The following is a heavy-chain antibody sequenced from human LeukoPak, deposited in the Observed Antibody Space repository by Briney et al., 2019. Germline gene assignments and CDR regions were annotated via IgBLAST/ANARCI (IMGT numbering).Heavy chain of an antibody. Sequence: GGSLRLSCAASGFTFSSYAMSWVRQAPGKGLEWVSAISGSGGSTYYADSVKGRFTISRDNSKNTLYLQMNSLRAEDTAVYYCAKDLSSSKQWLVPFYFDYWGQGTLVTVSS. CDR2: ISGSGGST. V-gene: IGHV3-23*01. CDR3: AKDLSSSKQWLVPFYFDY. D-gene: IGHD6-19*01. CDR1: GFTFSSYA. J-gene: IGHJ4*02.